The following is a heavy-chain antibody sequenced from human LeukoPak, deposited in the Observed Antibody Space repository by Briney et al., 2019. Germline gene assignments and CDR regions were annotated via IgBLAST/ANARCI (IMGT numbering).Heavy chain of an antibody. Sequence: ASVKLSCKASEYTFTSYYMHWVRQAPGQGLEWMGIINPSGGSTSYAQKFQGRVTMTRDTSTSTVYMELSSLRSEDTAVYYCARDLYPTWIQLLGPFDYWGQGTLVTVSS. J-gene: IGHJ4*02. D-gene: IGHD5-18*01. CDR2: INPSGGST. CDR3: ARDLYPTWIQLLGPFDY. V-gene: IGHV1-46*01. CDR1: EYTFTSYY.